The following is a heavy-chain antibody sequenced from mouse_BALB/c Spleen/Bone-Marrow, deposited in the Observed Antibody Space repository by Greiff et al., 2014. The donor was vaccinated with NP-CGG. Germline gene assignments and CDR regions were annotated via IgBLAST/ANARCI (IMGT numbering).Heavy chain of an antibody. CDR2: VTPYNGGT. CDR3: AKTGY. J-gene: IGHJ2*01. V-gene: IGHV1-19*01. CDR1: GYTFTDYY. Sequence: VQLQQSGPELVKPGASVKMSCKASGYTFTDYYMDWVKQSHGESFEWIGRVTPYNGGTTYTQKFKGKATLTVDKSSSTAYMALNNLASEDCAVYCYAKTGYWGQGTTLTVSS.